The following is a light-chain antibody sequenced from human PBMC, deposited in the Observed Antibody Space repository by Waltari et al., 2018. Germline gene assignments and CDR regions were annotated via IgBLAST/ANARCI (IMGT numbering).Light chain of an antibody. V-gene: IGLV2-14*01. CDR1: SSDIGAYTY. J-gene: IGLJ2*01. CDR3: SSYTGKTTLVT. Sequence: QSALTQPASVSGSPGQSITTSCSGTSSDIGAYTYVSWYQQHPGKAPKLVISEVSNRPSGVSDLFTGSKSGNTASLTISGLQTSDEALYYCSSYTGKTTLVTFGGGTKVTVL. CDR2: EVS.